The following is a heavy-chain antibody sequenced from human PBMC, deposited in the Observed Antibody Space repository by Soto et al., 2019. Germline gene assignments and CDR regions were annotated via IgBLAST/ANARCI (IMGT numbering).Heavy chain of an antibody. CDR3: AKDVPDTAGVTTYFDY. D-gene: IGHD1-1*01. CDR1: GFTFNNYG. J-gene: IGHJ4*02. CDR2: ISFDGSKK. V-gene: IGHV3-30*18. Sequence: QVQLVESGGGVVQPVWSRRLSCAASGFTFNNYGMHWVRQAPGKGLEWVSFISFDGSKKFYADSVKGRFTISRDNSKNTLYLQMNSLRVEDTAVYYCAKDVPDTAGVTTYFDYWGQGTLVTVSS.